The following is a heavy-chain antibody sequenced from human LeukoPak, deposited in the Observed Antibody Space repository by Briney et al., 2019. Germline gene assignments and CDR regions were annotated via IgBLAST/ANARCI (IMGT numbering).Heavy chain of an antibody. D-gene: IGHD3-3*01. CDR3: ARVNYDFWSGKYWYFDL. CDR2: VNNSRGT. Sequence: SETLSLTCAVYGGSFSGYYWSWIRQPPRKGLEWIGEVNNSRGTNYNPSLKSRVTISVDTSKNQFSLKLSSVTAADTAVYYCARVNYDFWSGKYWYFDLWGRGTLVTVSS. CDR1: GGSFSGYY. J-gene: IGHJ2*01. V-gene: IGHV4-34*01.